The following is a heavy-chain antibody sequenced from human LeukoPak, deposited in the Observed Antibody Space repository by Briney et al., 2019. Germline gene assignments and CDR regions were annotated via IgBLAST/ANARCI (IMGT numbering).Heavy chain of an antibody. J-gene: IGHJ5*02. D-gene: IGHD4-17*01. V-gene: IGHV1-69*04. CDR2: IIPILGIA. Sequence: ASVKVSCKASGGTFSSYTISWVRQAPGQGLEWMGRIIPILGIANYAQKFQGRVTITADKSTSTAYMGLSSLRSEDTAVYYCARDLSYGWFDPWGQGTLVTVSS. CDR3: ARDLSYGWFDP. CDR1: GGTFSSYT.